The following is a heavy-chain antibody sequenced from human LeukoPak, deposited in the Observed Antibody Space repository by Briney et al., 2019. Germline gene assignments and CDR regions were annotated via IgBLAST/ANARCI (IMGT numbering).Heavy chain of an antibody. J-gene: IGHJ4*02. Sequence: SETLSLTCTVSGGSISSYYWSWIRQPAGKGLEWIGRIYTSGSTNYNPSLKSRVTISVDKSKNQFSLKLSSVTAADTAVYYCAREGGNYYDSSGYPDHFDYWGQGTLVTVSS. CDR2: IYTSGST. CDR3: AREGGNYYDSSGYPDHFDY. D-gene: IGHD3-22*01. CDR1: GGSISSYY. V-gene: IGHV4-4*07.